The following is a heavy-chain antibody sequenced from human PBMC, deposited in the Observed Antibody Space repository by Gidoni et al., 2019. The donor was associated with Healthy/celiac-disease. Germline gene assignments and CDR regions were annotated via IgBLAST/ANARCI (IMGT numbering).Heavy chain of an antibody. CDR3: ARLQEDYYDSSGYYWGNFDY. D-gene: IGHD3-22*01. Sequence: GKGLEWIGSIYYRGSTYYNPSLKSRVTISVDTSKNQFSLKLSSVTAADTAVYYCARLQEDYYDSSGYYWGNFDYWGQGTLVTVSS. J-gene: IGHJ4*02. V-gene: IGHV4-39*01. CDR2: IYYRGST.